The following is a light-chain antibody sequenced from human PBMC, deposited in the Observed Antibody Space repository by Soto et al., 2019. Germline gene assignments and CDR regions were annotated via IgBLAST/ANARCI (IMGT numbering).Light chain of an antibody. Sequence: DIQMTQSPSSVSASVGDRVTITCRASQDISSWLAWYQRKPGKAPKLLIFAASGLQSGVPSRFSGSGSGTHFTLTSSSLQPEDFATYYCQQANTFPLTFGGGTKVDIK. CDR1: QDISSW. CDR2: AAS. V-gene: IGKV1-12*01. CDR3: QQANTFPLT. J-gene: IGKJ4*01.